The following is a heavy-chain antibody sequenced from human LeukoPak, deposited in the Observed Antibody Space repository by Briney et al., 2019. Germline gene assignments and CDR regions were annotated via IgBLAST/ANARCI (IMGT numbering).Heavy chain of an antibody. D-gene: IGHD6-13*01. V-gene: IGHV1-18*01. Sequence: ASVKVSCKASGYTFTTYTISWVRPAPGQGLEWMGWISAYNGNTDYAQKFQGRVTMTTDTSTSTAYMELRSLRSDDTAVYYCAREEGAPIAAANVWGLGTMVTVSS. CDR1: GYTFTTYT. CDR3: AREEGAPIAAANV. CDR2: ISAYNGNT. J-gene: IGHJ3*01.